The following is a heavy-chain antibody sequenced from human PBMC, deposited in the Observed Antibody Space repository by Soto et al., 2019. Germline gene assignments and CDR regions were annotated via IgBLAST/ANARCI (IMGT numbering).Heavy chain of an antibody. V-gene: IGHV4-34*01. J-gene: IGHJ4*02. D-gene: IGHD2-8*01. CDR2: INHSVST. CDR3: ASDHPHRYGVYYFEY. CDR1: PGSFSGYY. Sequence: PSQTLSLTCSLYPGSFSGYYLTLILHPPGTGLELIGEINHSVSTNYNPSLKSRVTISVDTSKNQFSLKLTSVTAADTAVYYCASDHPHRYGVYYFEYWGQGTPVTVSS.